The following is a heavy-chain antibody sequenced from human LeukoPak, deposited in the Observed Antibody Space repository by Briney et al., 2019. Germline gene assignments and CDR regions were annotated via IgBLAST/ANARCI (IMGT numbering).Heavy chain of an antibody. J-gene: IGHJ4*02. CDR1: GYTFTAYY. Sequence: ASVKVSCKASGYTFTAYYMHWVRQAPGRGLERMGWIHTNSGGTNYAQKFQGRVTITRDTSIGTAYMELSSLISDDTAVYYCASEAFCAGGSCYLHRVASWGPGTLVTVSS. CDR3: ASEAFCAGGSCYLHRVAS. D-gene: IGHD2-15*01. CDR2: IHTNSGGT. V-gene: IGHV1-2*02.